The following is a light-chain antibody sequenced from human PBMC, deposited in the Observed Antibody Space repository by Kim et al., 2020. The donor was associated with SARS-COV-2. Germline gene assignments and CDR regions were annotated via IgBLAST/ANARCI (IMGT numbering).Light chain of an antibody. J-gene: IGLJ2*01. CDR1: KLEDKY. CDR2: QDT. CDR3: QTWDSSSVI. V-gene: IGLV3-1*01. Sequence: SYELTQPSPVSVSPGQTASITCSGDKLEDKYVCWYQQKAGQSPVLLIYQDTKWPSGIPERFSGSNSGNTATLTISGTQAMDEADYYCQTWDSSSVIFGGGTQLTVL.